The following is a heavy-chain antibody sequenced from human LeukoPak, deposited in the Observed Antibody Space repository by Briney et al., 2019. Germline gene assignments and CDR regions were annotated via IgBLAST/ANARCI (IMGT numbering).Heavy chain of an antibody. V-gene: IGHV1-18*01. CDR1: GYTFTSYG. Sequence: ASVKVSCKASGYTFTSYGISWVRQAPGQGLEWMGWISAYNGNTNYARKLQGRVTMTTDTSTSTAYMELRSLRSDDTAVYYCARGPPYGDYKSNWFDPWGQGTLVTVSS. CDR3: ARGPPYGDYKSNWFDP. D-gene: IGHD3-10*01. J-gene: IGHJ5*02. CDR2: ISAYNGNT.